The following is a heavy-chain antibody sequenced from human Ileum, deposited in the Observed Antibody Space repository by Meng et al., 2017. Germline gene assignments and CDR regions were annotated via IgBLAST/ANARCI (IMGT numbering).Heavy chain of an antibody. CDR3: AKDPELY. CDR1: GFTFNNYA. J-gene: IGHJ4*02. CDR2: IGASGGST. V-gene: IGHV3-23*01. D-gene: IGHD1-7*01. Sequence: GGSLRLSCVVSGFTFNNYAMTWVRQAPGKGLEWVSVIGASGGSTYYTDSVKGRFNISRDNSKNTLYLQMNGLRVEDTAVYYCAKDPELYWGQGTLVTVSS.